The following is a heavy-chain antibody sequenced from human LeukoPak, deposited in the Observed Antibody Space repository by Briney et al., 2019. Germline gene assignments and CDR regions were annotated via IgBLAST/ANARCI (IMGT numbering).Heavy chain of an antibody. D-gene: IGHD2-21*02. CDR2: ISAYNGNT. CDR1: GYTFTSYG. CDR3: ARIMPGGDRPSRAFDI. J-gene: IGHJ3*02. V-gene: IGHV1-18*01. Sequence: ASVKVSCKASGYTFTSYGISWVRQAPGQGLEWMGWISAYNGNTNYAQKLQGRVTMTTDTSTSTAYTELRSLRSDDTAVYYCARIMPGGDRPSRAFDIWGQGTMVTVSS.